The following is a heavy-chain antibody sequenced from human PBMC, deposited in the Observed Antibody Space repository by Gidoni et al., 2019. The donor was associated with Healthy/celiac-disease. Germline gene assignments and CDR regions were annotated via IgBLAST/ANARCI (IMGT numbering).Heavy chain of an antibody. Sequence: QVQLQESGPGLVKPSQTLSLTCTVSGGPISSGSHYWSWIRPPAGKGLAWFGRIYTSGSTNYNPSLKSRVTMSVDTSKNQFSLKLSSVTAADTAVYYCARDGAANYWYFDLWGRGTLVTVSS. J-gene: IGHJ2*01. CDR2: IYTSGST. CDR1: GGPISSGSHY. CDR3: ARDGAANYWYFDL. V-gene: IGHV4-61*02. D-gene: IGHD2-15*01.